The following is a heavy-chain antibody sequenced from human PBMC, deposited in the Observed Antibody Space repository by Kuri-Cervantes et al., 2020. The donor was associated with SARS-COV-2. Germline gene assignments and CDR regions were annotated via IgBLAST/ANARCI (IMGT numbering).Heavy chain of an antibody. V-gene: IGHV6-1*01. J-gene: IGHJ5*02. CDR1: GDSVSTNSAA. D-gene: IGHD3-3*01. CDR3: ARQMMSSITIFGVVITRNWFDP. Sequence: SQTLSLTCAISGDSVSTNSAAWNWIRQSPSRGLEWLGRTYYRSKWHYDYAVSVKSRIIINADTSKNEFSLKLSSVTAADTAVYYCARQMMSSITIFGVVITRNWFDPWGQGTLVTVSS. CDR2: TYYRSKWHY.